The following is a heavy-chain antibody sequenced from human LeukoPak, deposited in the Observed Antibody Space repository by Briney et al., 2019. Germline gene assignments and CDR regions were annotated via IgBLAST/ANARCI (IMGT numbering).Heavy chain of an antibody. CDR3: ARRGDYDFWSGTYYYYMDV. CDR1: GFTFSSYS. J-gene: IGHJ6*03. Sequence: GSLRLSCAASGFTFSSYSMNWVRQPPGKGLEWIGEINHSGSTNYNPSLKSRITISVDTSKNQFSLKLSSVTAADTAVYYCARRGDYDFWSGTYYYYMDVWGKGTTVTVSS. V-gene: IGHV4-34*01. CDR2: INHSGST. D-gene: IGHD3-3*01.